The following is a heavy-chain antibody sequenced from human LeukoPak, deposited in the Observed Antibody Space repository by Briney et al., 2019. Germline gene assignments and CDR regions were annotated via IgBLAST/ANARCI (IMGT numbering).Heavy chain of an antibody. Sequence: SETLSLTCAVYGGSFSGYYWSWIRQPPGKGLEWIGEINHSGSTNYNPSLKSRVTISVDTSKNQFSLKMNSVTAADTAVYYCSRGTDAYKCGNSWGQGTLVTVSS. D-gene: IGHD5-24*01. J-gene: IGHJ4*02. CDR3: SRGTDAYKCGNS. CDR1: GGSFSGYY. CDR2: INHSGST. V-gene: IGHV4-34*01.